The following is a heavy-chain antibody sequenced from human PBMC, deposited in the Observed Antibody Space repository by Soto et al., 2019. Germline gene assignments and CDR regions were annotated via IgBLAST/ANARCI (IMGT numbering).Heavy chain of an antibody. CDR1: GGSFSGYY. CDR3: ARTGVSGYYYYVDV. V-gene: IGHV4-34*01. Sequence: SETLSLTCAVYGGSFSGYYWSWIRQPPGKGLEWIGEINHSGSTNYNPSLKSRVTISLDTSKNQFSLKLSSVTAADTAVYYCARTGVSGYYYYVDVWGKGTTVTVSS. D-gene: IGHD3-10*01. J-gene: IGHJ6*03. CDR2: INHSGST.